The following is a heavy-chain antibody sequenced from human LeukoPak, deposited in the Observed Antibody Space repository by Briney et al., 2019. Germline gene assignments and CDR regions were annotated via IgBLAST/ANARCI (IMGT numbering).Heavy chain of an antibody. CDR1: GFTFSSYG. CDR2: IRYDGSNK. Sequence: GGSLRLSCAASGFTFSSYGMHWVRQAPGKGLEWVAFIRYDGSNKYYADSVKGRFTISRDNSKNTLYLQMNSLRAEDTAVYYCAKDQWGYCSSTSCYALDYWGQGILVTVSS. D-gene: IGHD2-2*01. J-gene: IGHJ4*02. CDR3: AKDQWGYCSSTSCYALDY. V-gene: IGHV3-30*02.